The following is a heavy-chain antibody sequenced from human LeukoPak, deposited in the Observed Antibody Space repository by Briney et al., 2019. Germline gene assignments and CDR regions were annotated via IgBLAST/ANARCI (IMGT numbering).Heavy chain of an antibody. V-gene: IGHV4-61*02. CDR3: ARGFHY. CDR2: IYPSGTT. J-gene: IGHJ4*02. Sequence: PSETLSLTCTVSGGSSSSGNSYWTWVRQPAGKGLEWIGLIYPSGTTNYNPSLKSRLTISLDTSKNQFSLRLTSVAAADTAIYYCARGFHYWGQGTLVTVSS. CDR1: GGSSSSGNSY. D-gene: IGHD3-10*01.